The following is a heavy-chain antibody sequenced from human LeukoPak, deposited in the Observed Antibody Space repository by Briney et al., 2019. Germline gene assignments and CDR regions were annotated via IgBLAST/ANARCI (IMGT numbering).Heavy chain of an antibody. J-gene: IGHJ4*02. CDR3: ARHSRLSGSLANFDY. V-gene: IGHV4-38-2*02. D-gene: IGHD1-26*01. CDR2: IYHSGST. CDR1: GYSISSGYY. Sequence: PSETLSLTCTVSGYSISSGYYWGWIRQPPGKGLEWIGSIYHSGSTYYNPSLKSRVTISVDTSKNQFSLRLSSVTAADTAVYYCARHSRLSGSLANFDYWGQGTLVTVSS.